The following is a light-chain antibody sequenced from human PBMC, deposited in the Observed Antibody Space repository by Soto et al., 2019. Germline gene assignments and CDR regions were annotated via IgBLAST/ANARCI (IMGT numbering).Light chain of an antibody. Sequence: QSVLPQPASVSGSPGQSITISCAGTMRDFGAYNLVSWYQQHPGRAPQLMIYEVRNRPSGISFRFSGSKSGNTASLTISGLQAEDEADYYCSSYTSKSSLIFGGGTKVTVL. CDR1: MRDFGAYNL. V-gene: IGLV2-14*01. J-gene: IGLJ2*01. CDR3: SSYTSKSSLI. CDR2: EVR.